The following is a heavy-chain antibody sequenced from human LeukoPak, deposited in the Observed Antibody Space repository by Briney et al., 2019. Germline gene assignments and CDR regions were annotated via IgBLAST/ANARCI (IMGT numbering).Heavy chain of an antibody. J-gene: IGHJ4*02. Sequence: GGSLRLSCAASGFTFSTYAMSWVRQAPGKGLEWVAVIWYDGSNKYYADSVKGRFTISRDNSKNTLYLQMNSLRAEDTAVYYCAREYYYDSSGYPPGDWGQGTLVTVSS. CDR1: GFTFSTYA. V-gene: IGHV3-33*08. D-gene: IGHD3-22*01. CDR3: AREYYYDSSGYPPGD. CDR2: IWYDGSNK.